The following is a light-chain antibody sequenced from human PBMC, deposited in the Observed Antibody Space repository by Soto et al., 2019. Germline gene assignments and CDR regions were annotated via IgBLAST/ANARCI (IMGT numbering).Light chain of an antibody. Sequence: DIQMTQSPDSLSASVGEGVTITCRTSQTINNYLNWYQQKPGRAPKLLIYAAYNLQSGVPSRFSGSGSGTDFTLAISALQPDDFATYFCQQTYSIPLTFGGGAKVDI. CDR2: AAY. CDR1: QTINNY. V-gene: IGKV1-39*01. CDR3: QQTYSIPLT. J-gene: IGKJ4*01.